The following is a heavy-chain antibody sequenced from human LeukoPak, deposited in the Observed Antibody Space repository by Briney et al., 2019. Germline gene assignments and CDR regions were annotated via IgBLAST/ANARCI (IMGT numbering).Heavy chain of an antibody. D-gene: IGHD3-10*01. CDR3: ARMLTSGSYFLRDFYYYYGMDV. V-gene: IGHV1-8*01. CDR1: GYTFTSYD. CDR2: MNPNSGNT. Sequence: ASVKVSCKASGYTFTSYDINWVRQATGQGLAWMGWMNPNSGNTGYAQKFQGRVTMTRNTSISTAYMELSSLRSEDTAVYYCARMLTSGSYFLRDFYYYYGMDVWGQGTTVTVSS. J-gene: IGHJ6*02.